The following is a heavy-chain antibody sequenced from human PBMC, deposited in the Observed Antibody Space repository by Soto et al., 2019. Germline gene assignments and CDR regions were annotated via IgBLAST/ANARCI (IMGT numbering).Heavy chain of an antibody. CDR2: MDADSDQT. J-gene: IGHJ3*01. CDR1: GYTFTSYY. D-gene: IGHD1-26*01. V-gene: IGHV1-46*01. CDR3: ATAVGLMGSKTAFDV. Sequence: GASVKVSCKASGYTFTSYYMHWVRQAPGKGLEWMGGMDADSDQTGYAQRFQGRVIMTKDTSTDTTYIELTSLRSEDTAVYFCATAVGLMGSKTAFDVWGQGTKVTVSS.